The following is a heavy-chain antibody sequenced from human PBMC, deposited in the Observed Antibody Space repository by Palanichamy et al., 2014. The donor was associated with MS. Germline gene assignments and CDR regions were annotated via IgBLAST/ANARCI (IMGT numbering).Heavy chain of an antibody. Sequence: EVQLLESGGGLVQSGGSLRLSCAASGFTFSSYAMSWVRQAPGKGLEWVSAISGSGGSTYYADSVKGRFTISRDNSKNTLYLQMNSLRAEDTAVYYCAKDRLVNYDSRFGWFDPWGQGTLVTVSS. CDR3: AKDRLVNYDSRFGWFDP. V-gene: IGHV3-23*01. D-gene: IGHD3-22*01. CDR1: GFTFSSYA. J-gene: IGHJ5*02. CDR2: ISGSGGST.